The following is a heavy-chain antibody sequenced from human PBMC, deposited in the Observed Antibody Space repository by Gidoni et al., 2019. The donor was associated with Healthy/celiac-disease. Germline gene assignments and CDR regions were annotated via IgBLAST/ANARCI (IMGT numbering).Heavy chain of an antibody. Sequence: ETGGGAVQPWWALTLTLSASGFPFSSYWLSWIRQAPGKGLEWVANIKQDGSEKYYVDSVKGRFTISRDNAKNSLYLQMNSLRAEDTAVYYCARVDSGYDSFDYWGQGTLVTVSS. CDR2: IKQDGSEK. CDR1: GFPFSSYW. V-gene: IGHV3-7*01. D-gene: IGHD5-12*01. J-gene: IGHJ4*02. CDR3: ARVDSGYDSFDY.